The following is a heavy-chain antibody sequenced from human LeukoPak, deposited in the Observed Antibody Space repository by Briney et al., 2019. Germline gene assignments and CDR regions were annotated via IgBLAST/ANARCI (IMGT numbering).Heavy chain of an antibody. V-gene: IGHV4-31*03. CDR1: GGSISSGGYY. D-gene: IGHD3-22*01. Sequence: SQTLSLTCTVSGGSISSGGYYWSWIRQHPGKGLEWIGYIYYSGSTYYNPSLKSRVTISVDTSKNQFSLKLSSVTAADTAVYYCARAFDSSGYYLDYFDYWGQGTLVTVSS. CDR3: ARAFDSSGYYLDYFDY. CDR2: IYYSGST. J-gene: IGHJ4*02.